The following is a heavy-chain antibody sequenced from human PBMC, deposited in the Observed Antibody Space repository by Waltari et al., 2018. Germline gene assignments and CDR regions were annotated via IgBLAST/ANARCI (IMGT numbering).Heavy chain of an antibody. J-gene: IGHJ6*02. D-gene: IGHD6-13*01. CDR2: INKRGST. CDR3: ARRSYYYYYGMDV. Sequence: QVQLQQWGAGLLKPSETLSLTCAVYGGSFSGYYWSCIRQPPGKGLEWIGEINKRGSTNYNPPLKSPVTISVDTSKNQFSLKLSSVTAADTAVYYWARRSYYYYYGMDVWGQGTTVTVSS. CDR1: GGSFSGYY. V-gene: IGHV4-34*01.